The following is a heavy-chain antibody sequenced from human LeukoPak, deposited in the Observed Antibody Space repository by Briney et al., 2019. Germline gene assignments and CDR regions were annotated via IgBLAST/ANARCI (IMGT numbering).Heavy chain of an antibody. CDR1: GFTFGNFA. CDR2: VSSSGGGT. D-gene: IGHD4-17*01. J-gene: IGHJ4*02. V-gene: IGHV3-23*01. Sequence: GGSLRLSCAASGFTFGNFAMTWVRRAPSKGLEWVSLVSSSGGGTYYADSVKGRFTISRDNAKNSLYLQMNSLRAEDTAVYYCARDRSYGDYPTPLDYWGQGTLVTVSS. CDR3: ARDRSYGDYPTPLDY.